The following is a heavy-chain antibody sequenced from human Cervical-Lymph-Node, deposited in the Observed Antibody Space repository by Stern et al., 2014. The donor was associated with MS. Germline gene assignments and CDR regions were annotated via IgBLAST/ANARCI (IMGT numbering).Heavy chain of an antibody. CDR2: IIPIFGTA. D-gene: IGHD1-26*01. Sequence: QVQLVQSGAEVKKPGSSVKVSCKASGGTFSRYAISWVRQAPGQGLQWMGGIIPIFGTANYAPSIQGRVTITAEESTSTAYMELSSLRSEDTAVYYCARGELKEGLVRGMDVWGQGTTVTVSS. CDR1: GGTFSRYA. J-gene: IGHJ6*02. CDR3: ARGELKEGLVRGMDV. V-gene: IGHV1-69*12.